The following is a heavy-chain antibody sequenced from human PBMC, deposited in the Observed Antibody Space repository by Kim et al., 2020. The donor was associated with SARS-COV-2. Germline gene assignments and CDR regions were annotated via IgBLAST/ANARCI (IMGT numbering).Heavy chain of an antibody. CDR3: ARTYEDYDFWSGYYDY. CDR2: IYYSGST. Sequence: SETLSLTCTVSGGSISSSSYYWGWIRQPPGKGLEWIGSIYYSGSTYYNPSLKSRVTISVDTSKNQFSLKLSSVTAADTAVYYCARTYEDYDFWSGYYDYWGQGTLVTVSS. V-gene: IGHV4-39*01. CDR1: GGSISSSSYY. D-gene: IGHD3-3*01. J-gene: IGHJ4*02.